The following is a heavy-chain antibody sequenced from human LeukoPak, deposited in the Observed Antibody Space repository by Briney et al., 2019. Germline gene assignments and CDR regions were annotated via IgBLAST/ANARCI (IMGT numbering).Heavy chain of an antibody. V-gene: IGHV3-74*01. D-gene: IGHD2-2*01. Sequence: PGGSLRLSCAASGFTFSSYWMHWVRQAPGKGLVWVSRINSDGSSTSYADSVKGRFTISRDNAKNSLYLQMNSLRAEDMALYYCAKSARILSEYCSSTSCADAFDIWGQGTMVTVSS. CDR3: AKSARILSEYCSSTSCADAFDI. CDR1: GFTFSSYW. CDR2: INSDGSST. J-gene: IGHJ3*02.